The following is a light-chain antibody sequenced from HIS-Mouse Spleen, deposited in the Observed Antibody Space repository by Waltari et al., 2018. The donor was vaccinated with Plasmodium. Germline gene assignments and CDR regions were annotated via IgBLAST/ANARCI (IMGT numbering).Light chain of an antibody. Sequence: AIRMTQSPSSFSASTGDRVTITCRASQGISSYLAWYQQKPGKAPKLLIYAASTLKSGVPSRFSGSGSGTDFTLTISCLQSEDFATYYCQQYYSYPLTCGGGTKVEIK. CDR1: QGISSY. V-gene: IGKV1-8*01. CDR3: QQYYSYPLT. J-gene: IGKJ4*01. CDR2: AAS.